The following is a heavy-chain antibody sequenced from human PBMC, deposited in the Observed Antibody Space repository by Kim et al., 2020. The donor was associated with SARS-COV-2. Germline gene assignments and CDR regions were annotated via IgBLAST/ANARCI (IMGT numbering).Heavy chain of an antibody. CDR3: ARLAAALVEDYYGMDV. D-gene: IGHD6-13*01. Sequence: LQSRVTISVDKSKNQFSLKLSSVTAADTAVYYCARLAAALVEDYYGMDVWGQGTTVTVSS. J-gene: IGHJ6*02. V-gene: IGHV4-4*02.